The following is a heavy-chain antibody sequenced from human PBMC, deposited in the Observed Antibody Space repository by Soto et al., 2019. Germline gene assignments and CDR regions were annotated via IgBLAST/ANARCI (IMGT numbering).Heavy chain of an antibody. J-gene: IGHJ4*02. CDR2: IYYSGST. V-gene: IGHV4-30-4*01. D-gene: IGHD5-12*01. CDR3: ARLYTGYEAFDY. Sequence: SETLSLTCIVSGGSINSGDYYWSWIRQSPGKGLEWIGYIYYSGSTYYNPSLKSRSTISIDTSKNQFFLDVDSVTAADTAVYYCARLYTGYEAFDYWGQGTLVTVSS. CDR1: GGSINSGDYY.